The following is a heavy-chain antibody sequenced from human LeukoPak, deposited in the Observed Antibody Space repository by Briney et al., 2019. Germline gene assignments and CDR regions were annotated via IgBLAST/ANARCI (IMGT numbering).Heavy chain of an antibody. D-gene: IGHD3-22*01. V-gene: IGHV4-38-2*01. CDR1: GYSISGGYY. J-gene: IGHJ3*02. CDR2: IYHSGST. CDR3: ARQGLYYYDSSGPDAFDI. Sequence: PSETLSLTCAVSGYSISGGYYWGWIRQPPVKGLEWIGSIYHSGSTYYNPSLKSRVTISVDTSKNQFSLKLSSVTAADTAVYYCARQGLYYYDSSGPDAFDIWRQGTMVTVSS.